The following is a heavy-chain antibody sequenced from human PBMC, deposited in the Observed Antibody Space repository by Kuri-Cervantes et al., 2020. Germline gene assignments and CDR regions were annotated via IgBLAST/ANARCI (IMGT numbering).Heavy chain of an antibody. CDR1: GFTVSSNY. V-gene: IGHV3-66*02. CDR2: IYSGGST. Sequence: GGSLRLSCAASGFTVSSNYMSWVRQAPGKGLEWVSVIYSGGSTYYADSVKGRFTISRDNSKNTLYLQMNSLRAEDTAVYYCARDLGYYDSSGPLASGMDVWGQGTTVTVSS. J-gene: IGHJ6*02. CDR3: ARDLGYYDSSGPLASGMDV. D-gene: IGHD3-22*01.